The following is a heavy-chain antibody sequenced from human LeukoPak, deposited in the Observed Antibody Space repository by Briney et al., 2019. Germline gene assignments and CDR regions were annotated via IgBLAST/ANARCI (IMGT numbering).Heavy chain of an antibody. CDR3: ARGAIGAVAGNN. V-gene: IGHV4-4*08. J-gene: IGHJ4*02. D-gene: IGHD6-19*01. CDR2: IYSNGIT. CDR1: GGSIFSYY. Sequence: SETLSLTCTVSGGSIFSYYFNWIRQPPGKGLEWIGYIYSNGITNYNPSLRRRGTISIATSKNQFSLKLSSVTAADTAVYYCARGAIGAVAGNNWGQGTLVTVSS.